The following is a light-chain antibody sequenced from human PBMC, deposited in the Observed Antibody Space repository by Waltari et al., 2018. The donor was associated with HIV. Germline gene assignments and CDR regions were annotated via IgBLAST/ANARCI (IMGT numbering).Light chain of an antibody. Sequence: DIQMTQSPSTLSASVGDKVTITCRASQSVSSWLAWYQQKAGRAPKLLIYEASHLQSGVPSRFSGSGSGTEFTLTISSLQPYDFATYYCQQYNSYSWTFGQGTKVEIK. J-gene: IGKJ1*01. CDR2: EAS. CDR3: QQYNSYSWT. CDR1: QSVSSW. V-gene: IGKV1-5*03.